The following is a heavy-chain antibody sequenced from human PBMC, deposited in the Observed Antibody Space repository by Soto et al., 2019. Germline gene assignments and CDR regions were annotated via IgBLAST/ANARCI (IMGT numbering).Heavy chain of an antibody. CDR2: IYYSGST. CDR1: GGSISSYY. V-gene: IGHV4-59*01. Sequence: QVQLQESGPGLVKPSETLSLTCTVSGGSISSYYWSWIRQPPGKGLEWIGYIYYSGSTNYNPSLKSRVTISVDTSKNQFSLKLSSVTAADTAVYYCARGTAVDDYWGQGTLVIVSS. J-gene: IGHJ4*02. CDR3: ARGTAVDDY. D-gene: IGHD5-18*01.